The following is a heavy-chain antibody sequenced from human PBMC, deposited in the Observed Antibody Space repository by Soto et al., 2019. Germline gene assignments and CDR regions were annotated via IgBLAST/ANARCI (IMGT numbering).Heavy chain of an antibody. J-gene: IGHJ5*02. Sequence: VQLVQSGAEVKKPGASVKVSCKASGYTFTSYAMHWVRQAPGQRLEWMGWINAGNGNTKYSQKFQGRVTITRDTSASTAYMELSSLRSEDTAVYYCARGRTYSNYLWFDPWGQGTLVTVSS. CDR3: ARGRTYSNYLWFDP. V-gene: IGHV1-3*01. CDR1: GYTFTSYA. D-gene: IGHD4-4*01. CDR2: INAGNGNT.